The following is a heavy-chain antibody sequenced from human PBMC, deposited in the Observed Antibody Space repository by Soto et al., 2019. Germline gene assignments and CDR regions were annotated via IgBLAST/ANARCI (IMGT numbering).Heavy chain of an antibody. CDR1: GFNFSGYG. V-gene: IGHV3-33*01. D-gene: IGHD3-22*01. J-gene: IGHJ4*02. Sequence: PGGSLRLSCEASGFNFSGYGIHWVRQAPGKGLEWVAIIWNDGSNEYYADSVKGRFTISRDNSKNTVYLQVSKLRAEDTAVYFCARDQTDSGGYSGSWGQGTLVTVSS. CDR2: IWNDGSNE. CDR3: ARDQTDSGGYSGS.